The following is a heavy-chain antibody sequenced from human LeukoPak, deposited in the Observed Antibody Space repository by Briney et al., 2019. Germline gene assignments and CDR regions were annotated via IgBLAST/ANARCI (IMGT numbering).Heavy chain of an antibody. CDR3: ARDRGVRGVPYYYYGMDV. Sequence: PSETLSLTCAVYGGSFSGYYWSWIRQPPGKGLEWIGEINHSGSTKYNPSLKSRVTISVDTSKNQFSLKLSSVTAADTAVYYCARDRGVRGVPYYYYGMDVWGQGTTVTVSS. V-gene: IGHV4-34*01. CDR2: INHSGST. CDR1: GGSFSGYY. J-gene: IGHJ6*02. D-gene: IGHD3-10*01.